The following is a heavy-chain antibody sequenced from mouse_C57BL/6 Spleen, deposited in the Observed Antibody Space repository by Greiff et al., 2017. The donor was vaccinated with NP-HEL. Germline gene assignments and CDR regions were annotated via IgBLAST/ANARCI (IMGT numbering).Heavy chain of an antibody. D-gene: IGHD1-1*01. CDR1: GFTFSNYW. CDR3: TVITTVVAEGY. V-gene: IGHV6-3*01. J-gene: IGHJ2*01. Sequence: EVKVEESGGGLVQPGGSMKLSCVASGFTFSNYWMNWVRQSPEKGLEWVAQIRLKSDNYATHYAESVKGRFTISRDDSKSSVYLQMNNLRAEDTGIYYCTVITTVVAEGYWGQGTTLTVSS. CDR2: IRLKSDNYAT.